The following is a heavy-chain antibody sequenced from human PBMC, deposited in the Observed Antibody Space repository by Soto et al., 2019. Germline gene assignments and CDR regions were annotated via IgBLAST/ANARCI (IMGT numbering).Heavy chain of an antibody. CDR2: ISGGGGST. J-gene: IGHJ6*02. CDR3: AKGPKQYYGSAAEADYYYGMDV. V-gene: IGHV3-23*01. CDR1: GFTFSSYA. Sequence: EVQLLESGGGLVQPGGSLRLSCAASGFTFSSYAMSWVRQAPGKGLEWVSAISGGGGSTYYADSVKGRFTISRDNSKNTLYLQMNSLRAEDTAVYYCAKGPKQYYGSAAEADYYYGMDVWGQGTTVTVSS. D-gene: IGHD3-10*01.